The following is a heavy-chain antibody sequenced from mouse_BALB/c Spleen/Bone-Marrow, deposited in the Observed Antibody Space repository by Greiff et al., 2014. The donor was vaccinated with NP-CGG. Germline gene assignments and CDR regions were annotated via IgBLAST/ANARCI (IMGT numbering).Heavy chain of an antibody. CDR3: NAQNYGYGAWFAY. D-gene: IGHD1-2*01. CDR1: GFNIKDYY. CDR2: IDPENGDT. J-gene: IGHJ3*01. V-gene: IGHV14-4*02. Sequence: EVQLQQSGAELVRSGASVKLSCTASGFNIKDYYMHWVKQRPEQGLEWIGWIDPENGDTVYAPKFQGKATMTADTSSNTAYLQLSSLTSEDTAVYYCNAQNYGYGAWFAYWGQGTLVTVSA.